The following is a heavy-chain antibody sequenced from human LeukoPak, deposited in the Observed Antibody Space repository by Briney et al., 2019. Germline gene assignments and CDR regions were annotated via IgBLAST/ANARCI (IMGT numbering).Heavy chain of an antibody. CDR3: ARVRFDSSAYGVTF. CDR1: GGSISSGSYY. J-gene: IGHJ4*02. CDR2: IYTSGST. V-gene: IGHV4-61*02. D-gene: IGHD3-22*01. Sequence: SETLSLTCSVSGGSISSGSYYWSWIRQPAGKGLEWIERIYTSGSTDYNPSLMSRLTISLDTSKNQFSLRLTSVTSADTDVYYCARVRFDSSAYGVTFWGQGTLVTVSS.